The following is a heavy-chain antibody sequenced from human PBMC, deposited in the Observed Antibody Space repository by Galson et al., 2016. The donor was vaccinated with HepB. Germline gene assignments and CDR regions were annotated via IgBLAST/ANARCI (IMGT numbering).Heavy chain of an antibody. CDR1: GFTFTRYW. J-gene: IGHJ6*02. V-gene: IGHV3-74*01. Sequence: SLRLSCAASGFTFTRYWMHWVRQAPGKGLVWVARIKSDGTSASYADSVKGRFTISSDNAKNTLYLQMNSLRAEDTAVYYCVREDYGDDRVYYYYYGMDVWGQGTTVTVSS. D-gene: IGHD4-17*01. CDR2: IKSDGTSA. CDR3: VREDYGDDRVYYYYYGMDV.